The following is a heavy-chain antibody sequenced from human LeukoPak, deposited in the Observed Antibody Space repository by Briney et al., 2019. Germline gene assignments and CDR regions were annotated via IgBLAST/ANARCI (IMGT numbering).Heavy chain of an antibody. CDR2: ISYSGST. V-gene: IGHV4-59*01. CDR1: GASISSYY. Sequence: PSETLSLTCSVSGASISSYYWSWSRQPPGKGLEWIGYISYSGSTNFNPSFKSRVTISVDTPKNHFSLKLSSVTAADTAVYYCAREGTAGTNRNWCDPWGGETGVRVSS. D-gene: IGHD1-1*01. CDR3: AREGTAGTNRNWCDP. J-gene: IGHJ5*02.